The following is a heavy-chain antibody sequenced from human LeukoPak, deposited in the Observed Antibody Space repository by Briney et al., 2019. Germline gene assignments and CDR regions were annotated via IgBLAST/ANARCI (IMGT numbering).Heavy chain of an antibody. Sequence: GRSPRLSCAASGFTFSSYGMHWVRQAPSKGLEWVAVIWYDGSNKYYGDSVKGRFTISRDNSKKTLYLQMNSLRVEDTAVYYCARGDGYNDAEYLQHWGQGTLVTVS. CDR3: ARGDGYNDAEYLQH. CDR2: IWYDGSNK. V-gene: IGHV3-33*01. J-gene: IGHJ1*01. D-gene: IGHD5-24*01. CDR1: GFTFSSYG.